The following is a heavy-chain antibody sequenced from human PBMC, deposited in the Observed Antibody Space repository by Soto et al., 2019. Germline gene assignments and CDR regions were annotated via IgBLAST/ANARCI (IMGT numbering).Heavy chain of an antibody. V-gene: IGHV1-18*01. J-gene: IGHJ5*02. CDR3: ARDVSSSIAVAGNNWFDP. D-gene: IGHD6-19*01. CDR1: GYTFTSYG. CDR2: ISAYNGNT. Sequence: ASVKVSCKASGYTFTSYGISWVRQAPGQGLEWMGWISAYNGNTNYAQKLQGRVTMTTDTSTSTAYMELRSLRSDDTAVYYCARDVSSSIAVAGNNWFDPWGQGTLVTVSS.